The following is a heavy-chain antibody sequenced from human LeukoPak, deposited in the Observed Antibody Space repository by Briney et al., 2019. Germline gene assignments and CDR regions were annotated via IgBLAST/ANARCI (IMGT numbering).Heavy chain of an antibody. CDR1: GVFISTSSSYY. Sequence: SETLSLTCTVSGVFISTSSSYYWGWVRQPPGKGLEWIGSSYYTGDTYYTSSLKSRVTISVDTSNNQYSLKLSAVTAADTAVYYCARVAAAGGYNWFDPWGQGALVTVSS. CDR3: ARVAAAGGYNWFDP. J-gene: IGHJ5*02. CDR2: SYYTGDT. D-gene: IGHD6-13*01. V-gene: IGHV4-39*07.